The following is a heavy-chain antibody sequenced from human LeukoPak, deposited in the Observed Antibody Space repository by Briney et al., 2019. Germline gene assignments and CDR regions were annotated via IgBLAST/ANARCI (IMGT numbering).Heavy chain of an antibody. D-gene: IGHD3-10*01. CDR1: GYTFPYY. CDR2: IDPNSGAT. J-gene: IGHJ4*02. Sequence: ASVKVSCKPCGYTFPYYIHWVRQAPGQGLEWMGWIDPNSGATISAHTFQGRVSMTKDTSFTTVYTELSTLKSDDTAVYYCARDNYGRLDYWGQGSLVTVSS. V-gene: IGHV1-2*02. CDR3: ARDNYGRLDY.